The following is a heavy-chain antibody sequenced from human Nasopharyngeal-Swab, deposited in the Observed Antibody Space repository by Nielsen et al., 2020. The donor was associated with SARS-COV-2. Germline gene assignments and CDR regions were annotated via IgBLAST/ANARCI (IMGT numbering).Heavy chain of an antibody. Sequence: SLKISCAASGFTFDDYAMHWVRQAPGKGLEWVSGISWNSGTTGYADSVKCRFTISRDNAKSSLYLQMNSLRAEDTALYYCAKDFNVDTAMVTYYYGMDVWGQGTTVTVSS. V-gene: IGHV3-9*01. CDR1: GFTFDDYA. CDR2: ISWNSGTT. J-gene: IGHJ6*02. CDR3: AKDFNVDTAMVTYYYGMDV. D-gene: IGHD5-18*01.